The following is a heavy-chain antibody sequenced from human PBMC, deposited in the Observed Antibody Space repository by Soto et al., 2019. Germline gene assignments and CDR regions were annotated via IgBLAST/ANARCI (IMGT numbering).Heavy chain of an antibody. Sequence: GGSLRLSCAASGFTFSSYGMHWVRQAPGKGLEWVALMSYDGTNKYYSDSVKGRFTISRDSSKNTLYLQMSSLKTEDTAVYYCAKEVGYYGSGEKYHFDYWGQGTLVTVSS. CDR1: GFTFSSYG. CDR3: AKEVGYYGSGEKYHFDY. CDR2: MSYDGTNK. J-gene: IGHJ4*02. D-gene: IGHD3-10*01. V-gene: IGHV3-30*18.